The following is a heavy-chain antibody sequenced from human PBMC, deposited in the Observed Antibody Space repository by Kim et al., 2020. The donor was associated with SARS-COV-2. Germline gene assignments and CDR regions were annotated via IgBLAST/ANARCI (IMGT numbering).Heavy chain of an antibody. CDR2: INHSGST. J-gene: IGHJ6*02. CDR3: ARGSVVVTAIGNDYYYGMDV. D-gene: IGHD2-21*02. V-gene: IGHV4-34*01. CDR1: GGSFSGYY. Sequence: SETLSLTCAVYGGSFSGYYWSWIRQPPGKGLEWIGEINHSGSTNYNPSLKSRVTITVDTSKNQFSLKLSSVTAADTAVYYCARGSVVVTAIGNDYYYGMDVWGQGTTLTVSS.